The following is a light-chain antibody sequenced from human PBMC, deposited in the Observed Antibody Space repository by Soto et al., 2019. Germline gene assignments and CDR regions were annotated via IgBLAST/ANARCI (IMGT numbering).Light chain of an antibody. CDR3: QLYNSPPWT. J-gene: IGKJ1*01. CDR1: QRISSW. Sequence: DIQMTQSPSTLSASVGDRVTITCRASQRISSWLAWYQQRPGKVPRLLIYKASTFESGVPSRFSGSGSGTEFTLTISSLQPDDFATYYCQLYNSPPWTFGQGTKVEIK. V-gene: IGKV1-5*03. CDR2: KAS.